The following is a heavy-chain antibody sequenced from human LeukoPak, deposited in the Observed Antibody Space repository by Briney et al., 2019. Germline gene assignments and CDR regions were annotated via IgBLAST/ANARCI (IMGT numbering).Heavy chain of an antibody. J-gene: IGHJ4*02. D-gene: IGHD3-16*02. CDR2: IIPILGIA. V-gene: IGHV1-69*04. CDR3: AREAIRLRLGELSLLGYFDY. Sequence: SVKVSCKASGGTFSSYAISWVRQAPGQGVEGMGRIIPILGIANYAQKFQGRVTITADKSTSTAYMELSSLRSEDTAVYYCAREAIRLRLGELSLLGYFDYWGQGTLVTVSS. CDR1: GGTFSSYA.